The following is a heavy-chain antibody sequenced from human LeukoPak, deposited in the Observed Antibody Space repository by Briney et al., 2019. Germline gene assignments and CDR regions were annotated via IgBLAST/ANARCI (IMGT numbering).Heavy chain of an antibody. CDR2: MSGSGGST. CDR3: AKGSLWFGERTKYYFDY. Sequence: GGSLRLSCAASGFTFSSYGMNWVRQAPGKGLEWVSAMSGSGGSTYYADSVKGRFTISRDNSKNTLYLQMNSLRAEDTAVYYCAKGSLWFGERTKYYFDYWGQGTLVTVSS. J-gene: IGHJ4*02. V-gene: IGHV3-23*01. CDR1: GFTFSSYG. D-gene: IGHD3-10*01.